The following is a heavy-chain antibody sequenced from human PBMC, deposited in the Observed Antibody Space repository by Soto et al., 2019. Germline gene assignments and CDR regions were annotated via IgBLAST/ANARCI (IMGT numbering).Heavy chain of an antibody. D-gene: IGHD2-2*01. Sequence: QVHLVQSGSDVEKPGASVKVSCRASGYSFTSYGIGWVRQVPGQGPEWMGWISPYNGRTNYAQSVKGRVVMTTDISTNTVYLKLRSLRSDDSAIYYCGRCRTDSYAMDVWGQGTTVTVSS. CDR1: GYSFTSYG. J-gene: IGHJ6*02. V-gene: IGHV1-18*01. CDR3: GRCRTDSYAMDV. CDR2: ISPYNGRT.